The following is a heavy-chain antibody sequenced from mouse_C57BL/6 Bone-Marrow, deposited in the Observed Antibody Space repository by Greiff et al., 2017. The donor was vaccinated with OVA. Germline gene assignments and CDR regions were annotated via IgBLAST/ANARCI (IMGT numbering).Heavy chain of an antibody. V-gene: IGHV5-16*01. CDR1: GFTFSDYY. J-gene: IGHJ1*03. CDR3: ARDYYGHWYFDV. CDR2: INYDGSST. Sequence: EVNVVESEGGLVQPGSSMKLSCTASGFTFSDYYMAWVRQVPEKGLEWVANINYDGSSTYYLDSLKSRFIISRDNAKNILYLQMSSLKSEDTATYYCARDYYGHWYFDVWGTGTTVTVSS. D-gene: IGHD1-1*01.